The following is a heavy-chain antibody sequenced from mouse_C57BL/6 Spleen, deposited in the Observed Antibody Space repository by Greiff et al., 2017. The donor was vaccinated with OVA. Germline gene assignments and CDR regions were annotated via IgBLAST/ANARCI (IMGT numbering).Heavy chain of an antibody. CDR1: GFTFSSYA. V-gene: IGHV5-4*01. J-gene: IGHJ4*01. CDR2: ISDGGSYT. CDR3: ASNGNYGVFYAMDY. D-gene: IGHD2-1*01. Sequence: EVQLVESGGGLVKPGGSLKLSCAASGFTFSSYAMSWVRQTPEKRLEWVATISDGGSYTYYPDNVKGRFTISRDNAKNNLYLQMSHLKSEDTAMYYCASNGNYGVFYAMDYWGQGTSVTVSS.